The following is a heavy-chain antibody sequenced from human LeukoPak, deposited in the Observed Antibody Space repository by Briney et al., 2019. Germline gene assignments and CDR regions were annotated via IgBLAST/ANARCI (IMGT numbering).Heavy chain of an antibody. Sequence: GASVKVSCKASGYTFTGYYMHWVRQAPGQGLEWMGWINPNSGGTNYAQKFQGRVTMARDTSTSTAYMELRSLRSDDTAVYYCAREGGIARPPYLYYYIDVWGKGTTVTVSS. D-gene: IGHD6-6*01. CDR1: GYTFTGYY. J-gene: IGHJ6*03. V-gene: IGHV1-2*02. CDR3: AREGGIARPPYLYYYIDV. CDR2: INPNSGGT.